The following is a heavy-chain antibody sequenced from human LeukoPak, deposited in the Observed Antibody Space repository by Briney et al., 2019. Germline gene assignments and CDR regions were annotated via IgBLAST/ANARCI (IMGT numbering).Heavy chain of an antibody. J-gene: IGHJ4*02. CDR1: GGSISNYY. Sequence: SETLSLTCTVSGGSISNYYWSWIRQPPGKGLEWIGNIYTSGSTNYNPSLKSRVIISEDTSKNQFSLKLSSVTAADTAVYYCARRNCPNGVCYLDYWGQGTLATVSS. CDR3: ARRNCPNGVCYLDY. D-gene: IGHD2-8*01. CDR2: IYTSGST. V-gene: IGHV4-4*09.